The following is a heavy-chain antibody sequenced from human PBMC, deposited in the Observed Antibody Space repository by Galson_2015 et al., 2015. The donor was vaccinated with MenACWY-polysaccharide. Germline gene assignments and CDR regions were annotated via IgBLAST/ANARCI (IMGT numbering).Heavy chain of an antibody. CDR1: GFSFNGYA. V-gene: IGHV3-23*01. D-gene: IGHD5-24*01. Sequence: SLRLSCAASGFSFNGYAMSWVRRAPGKGLEWVSTISVGGDTTYYADSVKGRFTISRDNSKNTLYLQMNSLRAEDTAIYYCAKAVMATALLDYWGQGTLVTVSS. J-gene: IGHJ4*02. CDR2: ISVGGDTT. CDR3: AKAVMATALLDY.